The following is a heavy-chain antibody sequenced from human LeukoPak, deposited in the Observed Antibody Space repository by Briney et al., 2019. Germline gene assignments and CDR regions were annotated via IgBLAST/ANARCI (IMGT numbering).Heavy chain of an antibody. CDR3: ARVPDIVVVPAAIVYYYHMDV. CDR2: ISSSSSYI. CDR1: GFTFSSYS. J-gene: IGHJ6*03. D-gene: IGHD2-2*01. V-gene: IGHV3-21*01. Sequence: GGSLRLSCAASGFTFSSYSMNWVRQAPGKGLEWVSSISSSSSYIYYADSVKGRFTISRDNAKNSLYLQMNSLRAEDTAVYYCARVPDIVVVPAAIVYYYHMDVWGKGTTVTVSS.